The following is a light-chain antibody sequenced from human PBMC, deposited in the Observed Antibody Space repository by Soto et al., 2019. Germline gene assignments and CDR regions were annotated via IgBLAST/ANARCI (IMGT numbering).Light chain of an antibody. CDR3: QQQNSYSWT. Sequence: DIHMTQSPSSLSASVGDRVALTCRASQSISTYLNAYQQKPGKAPKVLIYDATSLQSGVPSRFSGSGSGTDFALTITSLQPDDFATYYCQQQNSYSWTFGQGTKVDIK. J-gene: IGKJ1*01. CDR1: QSISTY. CDR2: DAT. V-gene: IGKV1-39*01.